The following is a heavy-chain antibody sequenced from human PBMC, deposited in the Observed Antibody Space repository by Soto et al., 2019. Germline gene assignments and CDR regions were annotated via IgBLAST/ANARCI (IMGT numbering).Heavy chain of an antibody. CDR1: GGSFSGYY. J-gene: IGHJ5*02. Sequence: PSETLSLTCAVYGGSFSGYYWSWIRQPPGKGLEWIGEINHSGSTNYNPSLKSRVTISVDTSKNQFSLKLSSVTAADTAVYYCARGSKKQAARLNWFDPWGQGTLVTVSS. CDR2: INHSGST. CDR3: ARGSKKQAARLNWFDP. V-gene: IGHV4-34*01. D-gene: IGHD6-6*01.